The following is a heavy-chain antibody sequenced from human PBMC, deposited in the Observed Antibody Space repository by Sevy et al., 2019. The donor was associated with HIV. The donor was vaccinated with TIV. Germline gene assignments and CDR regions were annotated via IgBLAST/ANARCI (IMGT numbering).Heavy chain of an antibody. CDR2: IYYSGST. V-gene: IGHV4-59*01. Sequence: SEILSLTCTVSGGSISSYYWSWIRQPPGKGLEWIGYIYYSGSTNYNPSLKSRVTISVDTSKKQCSLKLSSVTAADTAVYYSAIVHLGYCRGGSCYQDAFDIWGQGTMVTVSS. CDR3: AIVHLGYCRGGSCYQDAFDI. CDR1: GGSISSYY. J-gene: IGHJ3*02. D-gene: IGHD2-15*01.